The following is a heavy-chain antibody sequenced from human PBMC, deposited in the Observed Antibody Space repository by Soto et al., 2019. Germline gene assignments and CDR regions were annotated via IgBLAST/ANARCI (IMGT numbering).Heavy chain of an antibody. Sequence: QVQLVQAGAEVKKPGSSVKVSCKASGRTFSSYAISWVRQAPGQGHEWMGGIIPIFGTANYAQKFQGRVTITADESTSTAYMELSSLRSEDAAVYYCARNLPTTVLTPPYYYYGMDVWGQGTTVTVSS. CDR2: IIPIFGTA. CDR3: ARNLPTTVLTPPYYYYGMDV. D-gene: IGHD4-17*01. J-gene: IGHJ6*02. CDR1: GRTFSSYA. V-gene: IGHV1-69*01.